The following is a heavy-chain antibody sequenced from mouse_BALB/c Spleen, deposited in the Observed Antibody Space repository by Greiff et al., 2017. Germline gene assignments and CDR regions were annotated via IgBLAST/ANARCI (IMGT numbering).Heavy chain of an antibody. CDR1: GYAFSSYW. J-gene: IGHJ3*01. V-gene: IGHV1-80*01. CDR2: IYPGDGDT. D-gene: IGHD1-1*01. CDR3: ARQRGVAGFAY. Sequence: VQLQQSGAELVRPGSSVKISCKASGYAFSSYWMNWVKQRPGQGLEWIGQIYPGDGDTNYNGKFKGKATLTADKSSSTAYMQLSSLTSEDSAVYFCARQRGVAGFAYWGQGTLVTVSA.